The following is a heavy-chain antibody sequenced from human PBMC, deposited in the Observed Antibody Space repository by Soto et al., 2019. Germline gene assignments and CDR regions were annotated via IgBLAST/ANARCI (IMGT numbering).Heavy chain of an antibody. CDR3: AIGGSGSDWDYYGMDV. Sequence: EVQLVESGGGLVQPGGSLRLSCAGSALTASKNYMSWVRQPPGKGLEWVSVIYSGGTTYYADSVKDRFSISRDNSKSALYLQMGNLRAGDTAVYYLAIGGSGSDWDYYGMDVWGQGTTVTVSS. V-gene: IGHV3-66*01. J-gene: IGHJ6*02. D-gene: IGHD3-10*01. CDR2: IYSGGTT. CDR1: ALTASKNY.